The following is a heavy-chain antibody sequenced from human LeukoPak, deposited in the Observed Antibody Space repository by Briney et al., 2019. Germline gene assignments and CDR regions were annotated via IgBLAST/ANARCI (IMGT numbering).Heavy chain of an antibody. CDR3: ARDINGYYYDSHGYYPTDL. D-gene: IGHD3-22*01. CDR1: GGTFNSYA. CDR2: IMPLFGTA. V-gene: IGHV1-69*05. Sequence: GASVKVSCKASGGTFNSYAISWVRQAPGQGLEWMGGIMPLFGTANYAQEFQGRVTFTTDESASTAYMEVSSLRSEDTAVYYCARDINGYYYDSHGYYPTDLWGQGTLVTVSS. J-gene: IGHJ5*02.